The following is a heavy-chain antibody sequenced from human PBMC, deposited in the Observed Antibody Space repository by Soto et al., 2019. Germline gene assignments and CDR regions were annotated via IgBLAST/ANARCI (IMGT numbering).Heavy chain of an antibody. CDR1: GGSVSSGSYY. CDR3: ARGIEGWYQGRYYYGMDV. CDR2: IYYSGST. J-gene: IGHJ6*02. D-gene: IGHD6-19*01. V-gene: IGHV4-61*01. Sequence: SVTLSLTCTVSGGSVSSGSYYLSRIRQPPGKGLEWIGYIYYSGSTNYNPSLKSRVTISVDTSKNQFSLKLSSVTAADTAVYYCARGIEGWYQGRYYYGMDVWGQGTTVTVSS.